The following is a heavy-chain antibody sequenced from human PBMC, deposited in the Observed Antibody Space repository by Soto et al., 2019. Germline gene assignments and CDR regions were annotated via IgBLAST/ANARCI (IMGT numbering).Heavy chain of an antibody. CDR2: ISAYNGNT. J-gene: IGHJ5*02. CDR3: ARGRPNYYDSGYRRGKNWFDP. V-gene: IGHV1-18*04. Sequence: ASVKVSCKASGYTFTSYGISWVRQAPGQGLEWMGWISAYNGNTNYAQKLQGRVTMTTDTSTSTAYMELRSLRSDDTAVYYCARGRPNYYDSGYRRGKNWFDPWGQGTLVTVSS. CDR1: GYTFTSYG. D-gene: IGHD3-22*01.